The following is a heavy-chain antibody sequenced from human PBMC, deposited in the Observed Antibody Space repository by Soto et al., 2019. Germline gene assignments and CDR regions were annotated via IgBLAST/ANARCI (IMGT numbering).Heavy chain of an antibody. D-gene: IGHD6-6*01. J-gene: IGHJ4*01. CDR2: IYYSGRT. Sequence: SETLSLTCTVSGGSINDFYWSWIRQPPGKGLEWIGYIYYSGRTDYNPSLRSRVTISVDPSKTQFSLNLRSVNTADTAVYYCARLGGVAARTFDYWGHGTLVTV. CDR1: GGSINDFY. V-gene: IGHV4-59*01. CDR3: ARLGGVAARTFDY.